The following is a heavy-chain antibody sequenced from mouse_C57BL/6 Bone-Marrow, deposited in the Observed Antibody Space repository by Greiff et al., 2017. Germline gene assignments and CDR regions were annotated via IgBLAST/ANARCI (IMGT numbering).Heavy chain of an antibody. J-gene: IGHJ2*01. D-gene: IGHD1-2*01. CDR1: GYAFTNYL. CDR3: ARWGGITAHFDY. Sequence: SGAELVRPGPSVKVSCKASGYAFTNYLIEWVKQRPGQGLEWIGVINPGSGGTNYNEKFKGKATLTADKSSSTAYMQLSSLTSEDSAVYFCARWGGITAHFDYWGQGTTLTVSS. V-gene: IGHV1-54*01. CDR2: INPGSGGT.